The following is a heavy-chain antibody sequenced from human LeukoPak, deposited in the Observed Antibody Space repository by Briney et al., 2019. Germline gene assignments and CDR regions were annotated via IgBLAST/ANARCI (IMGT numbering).Heavy chain of an antibody. V-gene: IGHV3-23*01. Sequence: GGSLRLSCAASGFTFSSYAMSWVRPAPGKGLEWVSAISGSGGSTYYADSVKGRFTISRDNSKNTLYLQMNSLRAEDTAVYYCAKSYYGSGTVVYYFDYWGQGTLVTVSS. J-gene: IGHJ4*02. CDR2: ISGSGGST. CDR3: AKSYYGSGTVVYYFDY. D-gene: IGHD3-10*01. CDR1: GFTFSSYA.